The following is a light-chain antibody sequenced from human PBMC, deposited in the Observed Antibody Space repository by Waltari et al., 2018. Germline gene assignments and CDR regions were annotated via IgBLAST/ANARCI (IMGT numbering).Light chain of an antibody. CDR2: DAS. CDR1: HSVSNL. Sequence: EVVLTQSPATLSLSPGERATLSCRASHSVSNLLAWYQQKPGQAPRLLIYDASNTATGIPARFSGSGSGTDFTLTISSLEPEDFALYYCQQYNNWPPYTFAQGTKLEIK. J-gene: IGKJ2*01. V-gene: IGKV3-11*01. CDR3: QQYNNWPPYT.